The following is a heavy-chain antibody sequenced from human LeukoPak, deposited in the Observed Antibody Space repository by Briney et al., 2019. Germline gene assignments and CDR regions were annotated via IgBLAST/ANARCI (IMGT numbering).Heavy chain of an antibody. Sequence: PGGSLRLSCAASGFTFSSYGMHWVRQAPGKGLEWVAVISYDGSNKYYADSVKGRFTISRDNSKNTLYLQMNSLRAEDTAVYYCAKDSQRHDYGGPFDYWGQGTLVTVSS. CDR2: ISYDGSNK. CDR1: GFTFSSYG. D-gene: IGHD4-23*01. CDR3: AKDSQRHDYGGPFDY. J-gene: IGHJ4*02. V-gene: IGHV3-30*18.